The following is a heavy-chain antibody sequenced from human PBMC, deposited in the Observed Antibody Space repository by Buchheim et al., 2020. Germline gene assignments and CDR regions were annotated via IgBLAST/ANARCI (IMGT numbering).Heavy chain of an antibody. V-gene: IGHV4-34*01. CDR1: GGSFSGYY. Sequence: QVQLQQWGAGLLKPSETLSLTCAVYGGSFSGYYWSWIRQPPGKGLEWIGEINHSGSTNYNPSLKSRVTISVDTSKHQFSLKLSSVTAADTAVYYCARGRITIPLGRFDPWGQGTL. D-gene: IGHD3-3*01. CDR2: INHSGST. CDR3: ARGRITIPLGRFDP. J-gene: IGHJ5*02.